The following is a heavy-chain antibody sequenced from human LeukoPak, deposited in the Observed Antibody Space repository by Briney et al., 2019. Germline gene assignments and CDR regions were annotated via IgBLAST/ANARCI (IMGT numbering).Heavy chain of an antibody. Sequence: PGGSLRLSCATSGFIFDNHAMHWVRRAPGKGLEWVSCISWNSDVIAYADSVKGRFTISRDNAKSSLSLQMNSLTPGDTAFYFCARDWCTVYVSSIDFWGQGILVTVSP. D-gene: IGHD5/OR15-5a*01. V-gene: IGHV3-9*01. CDR3: ARDWCTVYVSSIDF. CDR1: GFIFDNHA. CDR2: ISWNSDVI. J-gene: IGHJ4*02.